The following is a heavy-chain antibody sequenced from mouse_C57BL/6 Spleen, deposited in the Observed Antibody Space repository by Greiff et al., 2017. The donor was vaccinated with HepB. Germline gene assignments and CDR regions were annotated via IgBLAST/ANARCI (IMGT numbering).Heavy chain of an antibody. D-gene: IGHD1-1*01. CDR3: ARDYGKEGAMDY. V-gene: IGHV1-42*01. J-gene: IGHJ4*01. CDR1: GYSFTGYY. CDR2: INPSTGGT. Sequence: VQLQQSGPELVKPGASVKISCKASGYSFTGYYMNWVKQSPEKSLEWIGEINPSTGGTTYNQKFKAKATLTVDKSSSTAYMQLKSLTSEDSAVYYCARDYGKEGAMDYWGQGTSVTVSS.